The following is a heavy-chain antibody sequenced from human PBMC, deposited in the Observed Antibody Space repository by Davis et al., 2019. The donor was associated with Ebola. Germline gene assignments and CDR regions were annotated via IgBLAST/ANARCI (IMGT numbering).Heavy chain of an antibody. CDR3: ARGDRWVPFDY. V-gene: IGHV3-74*01. J-gene: IGHJ4*02. Sequence: GESLKISCAASGFTFSSYWMHWVRQAPGKGLVWVSRINSDGSSTSHADSVKGRFTISRDNAKNTPYLQMNSLRAEDTAVYYCARGDRWVPFDYWGQGTLVTVSS. D-gene: IGHD5-24*01. CDR1: GFTFSSYW. CDR2: INSDGSST.